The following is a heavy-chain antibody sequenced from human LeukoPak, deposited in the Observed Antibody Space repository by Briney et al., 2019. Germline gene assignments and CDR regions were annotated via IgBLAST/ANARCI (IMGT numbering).Heavy chain of an antibody. Sequence: ASVKVSCKASGYTFTDYFIHWVRQVPGQGLEWMGWINPHSGDTRYAQNFQGRVTMTRDTSISTAYLDLSWLRSDDTAVYYCARDRYTYYFDFWGQGALVTVSS. D-gene: IGHD5-24*01. CDR2: INPHSGDT. J-gene: IGHJ4*02. V-gene: IGHV1-2*02. CDR1: GYTFTDYF. CDR3: ARDRYTYYFDF.